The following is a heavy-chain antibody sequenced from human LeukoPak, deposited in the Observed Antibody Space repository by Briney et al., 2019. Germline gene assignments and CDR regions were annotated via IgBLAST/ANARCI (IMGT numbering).Heavy chain of an antibody. Sequence: SVKVSCKASGGTFSSYAISWERQAPGQGLEWMGRIIPIFGTANYAQKFQGRVTITTDESTSTAYMELSSLRSEDTAVYYCARDHRYYYDSSGYYDYNWFDPWGQGTLVTVSS. CDR3: ARDHRYYYDSSGYYDYNWFDP. J-gene: IGHJ5*02. CDR2: IIPIFGTA. D-gene: IGHD3-22*01. V-gene: IGHV1-69*05. CDR1: GGTFSSYA.